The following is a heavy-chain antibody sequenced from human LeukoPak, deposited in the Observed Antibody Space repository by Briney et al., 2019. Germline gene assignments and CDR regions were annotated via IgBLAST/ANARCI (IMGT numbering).Heavy chain of an antibody. J-gene: IGHJ6*02. D-gene: IGHD5-18*01. V-gene: IGHV1-69*04. CDR3: AKDQGLTAPPPYGLDV. Sequence: SVKVSCKTSGGTFSSSAITWVRQAPGQGLERMGRIIPVLNITTYAQKFQGRVTITADTSTSTVYMELSSLRSEETAVYYCAKDQGLTAPPPYGLDVWGQGTTVIVTS. CDR2: IIPVLNIT. CDR1: GGTFSSSA.